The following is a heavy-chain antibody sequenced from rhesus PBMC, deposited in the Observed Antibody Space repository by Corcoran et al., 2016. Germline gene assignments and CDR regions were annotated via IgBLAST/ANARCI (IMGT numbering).Heavy chain of an antibody. V-gene: IGHV4-65*01. CDR1: GGSISSSNW. D-gene: IGHD5-24*01. CDR2: IRGSGGST. Sequence: QVQLQESGPGLVKPSETLSLTCAVSGGSISSSNWWSWIRQPPGKGLEWIGYIRGSGGSTYYNPSLKSRVTISTDTSKNQFSLKLSTVTAADTAVYYCARDKKATVGTAGYDYWGQGVLVTVSS. CDR3: ARDKKATVGTAGYDY. J-gene: IGHJ4*01.